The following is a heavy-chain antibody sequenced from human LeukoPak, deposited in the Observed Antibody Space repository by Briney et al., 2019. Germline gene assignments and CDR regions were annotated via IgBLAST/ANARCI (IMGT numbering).Heavy chain of an antibody. Sequence: ASVKVSCKASGYTFTGCYMHWVRQAPGQGLEWMGWINPNSGGTNYARKFQGRVTMTRDTSISTAYMELSRLRSDDTAVYYCARDDCSSTSCYPTNWFDPWGQGTLVTVSS. V-gene: IGHV1-2*02. CDR3: ARDDCSSTSCYPTNWFDP. D-gene: IGHD2-2*01. CDR1: GYTFTGCY. CDR2: INPNSGGT. J-gene: IGHJ5*02.